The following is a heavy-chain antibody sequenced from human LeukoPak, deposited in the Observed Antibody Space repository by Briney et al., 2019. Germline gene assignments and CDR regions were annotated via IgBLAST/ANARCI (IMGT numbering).Heavy chain of an antibody. CDR2: IRSKANSYAT. CDR3: TRPGDCSGGSCYWYTDL. D-gene: IGHD2-15*01. CDR1: GFTFSGFA. V-gene: IGHV3-73*01. J-gene: IGHJ2*01. Sequence: GGSLRLSCAASGFTFSGFAMHWVRQASGKGLEWVGRIRSKANSYATAYAASVKDRFTISRDDSKNTAYLQMNSLKTEDTAVYYCTRPGDCSGGSCYWYTDLWGRGTLVTVSS.